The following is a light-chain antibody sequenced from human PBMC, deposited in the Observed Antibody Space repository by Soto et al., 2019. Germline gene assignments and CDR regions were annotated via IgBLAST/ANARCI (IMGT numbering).Light chain of an antibody. J-gene: IGLJ3*02. CDR1: SSNIGADYH. CDR3: QSYDSSLSGWL. Sequence: QSVLTQPPSVSGAPGQSVTISCSGSSSNIGADYHVHWYQQLPGTAPKLLIYGNSNRPSGVPDRFSGSKSGTSASLAITGLQAEDEADYYCQSYDSSLSGWLFGGGTKLTGL. CDR2: GNS. V-gene: IGLV1-40*01.